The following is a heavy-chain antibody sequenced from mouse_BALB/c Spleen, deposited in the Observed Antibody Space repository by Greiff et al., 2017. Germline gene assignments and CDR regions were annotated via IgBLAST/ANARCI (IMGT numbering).Heavy chain of an antibody. J-gene: IGHJ1*01. D-gene: IGHD1-1*01. CDR2: IRLKSNNYAT. Sequence: EVQLVESGGGLVQPGGSMKLSCVASGFTFSNYWMNWVRQSPEKGLEWVAEIRLKSNNYATHYAESVKGRFTISRDDSKSSVYLQMNNLRAEDTGIYYCTRGYYGSSYVGYWYFDVWGAGTTVTVSS. CDR1: GFTFSNYW. V-gene: IGHV6-6*02. CDR3: TRGYYGSSYVGYWYFDV.